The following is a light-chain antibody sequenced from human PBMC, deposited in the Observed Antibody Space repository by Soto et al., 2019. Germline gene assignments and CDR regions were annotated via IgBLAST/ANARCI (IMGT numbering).Light chain of an antibody. J-gene: IGKJ1*01. V-gene: IGKV1-5*03. Sequence: IQMTQSPSTLSASVGDRVTLTCRASQNIRNGMAWFQQRPGKAPRLLIYEASTLESGVPTRFSGSGFGTEFTLTISSLQPDAMVPYYSQRSTTSSWTFGQGTKLEIK. CDR2: EAS. CDR3: QRSTTSSWT. CDR1: QNIRNG.